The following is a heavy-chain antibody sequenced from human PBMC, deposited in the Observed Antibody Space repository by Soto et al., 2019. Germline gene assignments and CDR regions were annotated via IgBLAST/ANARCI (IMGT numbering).Heavy chain of an antibody. D-gene: IGHD1-1*01. CDR3: ARGRWTQTTADYYLDY. J-gene: IGHJ4*02. Sequence: GPVKGSCKASGYSFSSYAMHLVRQAPGQRPEWMGWIDAGNGKTKYSEKLRDRVTITRDTSATTVYMELSSLRSEDTAVYNCARGRWTQTTADYYLDYWGQGTLVTVSS. CDR2: IDAGNGKT. V-gene: IGHV1-3*01. CDR1: GYSFSSYA.